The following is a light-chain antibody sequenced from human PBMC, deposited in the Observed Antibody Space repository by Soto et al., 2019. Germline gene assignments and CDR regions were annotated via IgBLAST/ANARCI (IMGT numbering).Light chain of an antibody. J-gene: IGLJ3*02. CDR3: QSYDSSLSGSV. Sequence: QSVLTQPPSVSGAPGQRVTISCTGSSSNIGAGYDVHWYQQLPGTAPKLLIYRNSNRPSGVPDRVSGSKSGTSASLAFTGLQAEDDADYYCQSYDSSLSGSVFGGGTKRTVL. V-gene: IGLV1-40*01. CDR1: SSNIGAGYD. CDR2: RNS.